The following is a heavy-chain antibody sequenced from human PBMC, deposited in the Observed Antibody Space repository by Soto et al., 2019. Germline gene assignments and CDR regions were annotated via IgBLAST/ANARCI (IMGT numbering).Heavy chain of an antibody. Sequence: PSETLSLTCTVSGGSISSYYWSWIRQPPGKGLEWIGYIYYSGSTNYNPSLKSRVTISVDTSKNQFSLKLGSVTAADTAVYYCARLGGLLLNYYYYYMDVWGKGTTVTVSS. CDR2: IYYSGST. V-gene: IGHV4-59*08. D-gene: IGHD2-15*01. CDR3: ARLGGLLLNYYYYYMDV. J-gene: IGHJ6*03. CDR1: GGSISSYY.